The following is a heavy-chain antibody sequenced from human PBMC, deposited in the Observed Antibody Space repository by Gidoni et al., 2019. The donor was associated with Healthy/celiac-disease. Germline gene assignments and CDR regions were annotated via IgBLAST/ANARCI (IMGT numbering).Heavy chain of an antibody. J-gene: IGHJ4*02. CDR3: TTGVFVVVTAIVDY. D-gene: IGHD2-21*02. CDR2: IKSKTDGGTT. V-gene: IGHV3-15*01. Sequence: EVQLVESGGGLVKPGGSLRLSCAASGFTFSNAWMSWVRQAPGKGLEWVGRIKSKTDGGTTDYAAPVKGRFTISRDDSKNTLYLQMNSLKTEDTAVYYCTTGVFVVVTAIVDYWGQGTLVTVSS. CDR1: GFTFSNAW.